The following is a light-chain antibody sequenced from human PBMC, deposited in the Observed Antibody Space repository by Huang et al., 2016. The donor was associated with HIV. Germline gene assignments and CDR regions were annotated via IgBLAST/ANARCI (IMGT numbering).Light chain of an antibody. J-gene: IGKJ4*01. V-gene: IGKV3-15*01. Sequence: EIVMTQSPATLSVFPGERVTLSCRASQSVNNNLAWYQHKAGQAPRRLIYSASTRAPGIAARFSGSGSGTDFTLTISSLQSEDFAIYFCQQYDGWPPITFGGGTRVEVK. CDR1: QSVNNN. CDR2: SAS. CDR3: QQYDGWPPIT.